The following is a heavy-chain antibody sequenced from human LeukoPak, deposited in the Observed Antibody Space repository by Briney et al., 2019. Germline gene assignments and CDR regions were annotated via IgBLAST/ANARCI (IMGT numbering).Heavy chain of an antibody. CDR3: AKTRGSGPFDY. CDR1: GFPLSSYA. V-gene: IGHV3-23*01. J-gene: IGHJ4*02. CDR2: TSSSDDGT. D-gene: IGHD3-10*01. Sequence: GGSLRLSCAASGFPLSSYAMSWVRQVPGKGLEWVSATSSSDDGTYHADSVRGRFTIYRDNFRNTLYLQMNNLRAEDTAVYYCAKTRGSGPFDYWGQGTLVTVSS.